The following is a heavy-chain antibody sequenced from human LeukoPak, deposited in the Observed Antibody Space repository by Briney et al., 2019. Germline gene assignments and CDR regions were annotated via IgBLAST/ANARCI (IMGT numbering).Heavy chain of an antibody. D-gene: IGHD3-10*01. J-gene: IGHJ6*03. CDR2: IYYSGST. V-gene: IGHV4-39*01. CDR3: ARHPHPRAGDPVPYYYYYMDV. CDR1: GGSISSSSYY. Sequence: SETLSLTCTVSGGSISSSSYYWGWIRQPPGKGLEWIGSIYYSGSTNYNPSLKSRVTISVDTSKNQFSLKLSSVTAADTAVYYCARHPHPRAGDPVPYYYYYMDVWGKGTTVTISS.